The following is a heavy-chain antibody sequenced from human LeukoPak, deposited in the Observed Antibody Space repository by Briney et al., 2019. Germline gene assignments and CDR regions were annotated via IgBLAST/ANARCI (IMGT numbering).Heavy chain of an antibody. CDR3: ARDRGAVGGP. J-gene: IGHJ5*02. D-gene: IGHD2-15*01. V-gene: IGHV4-39*07. CDR2: IYYSGST. Sequence: SETLSLTCTVSGGSISSSSYYWGWIRQPPGKGLEWIGSIYYSGSTYYNPSLKSRVTISVDTSKNQFSLKLSSVTAADTAVYYCARDRGAVGGPWGREPWSPSPQ. CDR1: GGSISSSSYY.